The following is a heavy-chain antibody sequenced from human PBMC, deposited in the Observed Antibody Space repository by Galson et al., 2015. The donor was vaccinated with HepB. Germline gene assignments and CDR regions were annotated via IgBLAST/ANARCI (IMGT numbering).Heavy chain of an antibody. V-gene: IGHV3-23*01. CDR1: GFTFSNYG. CDR2: ASKTVPTT. Sequence: SLRLSCAASGFTFSNYGMSWARQAPGKGLEWVSTASKTVPTTHYADSVRGRFTISRDNSRNIVYLQMNSLRDEDTAVYYCAKRDTISQYFFDYWGQGILVTVSS. J-gene: IGHJ4*02. D-gene: IGHD3-3*02. CDR3: AKRDTISQYFFDY.